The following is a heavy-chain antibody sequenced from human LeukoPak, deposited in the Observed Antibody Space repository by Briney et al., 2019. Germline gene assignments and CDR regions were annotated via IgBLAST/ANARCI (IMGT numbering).Heavy chain of an antibody. J-gene: IGHJ5*02. CDR2: IYYSGST. V-gene: IGHV4-59*12. CDR3: ARDQLGSSSWYSVLWFDP. D-gene: IGHD6-13*01. Sequence: SETLSLTCTVSGGSISSYYWSWIRQPPGKGLEWIGYIYYSGSTNYNPSLKSRVTISIDTSKNQFSLQLNSVTPEDTAVYYCARDQLGSSSWYSVLWFDPWGQGTLVTVSS. CDR1: GGSISSYY.